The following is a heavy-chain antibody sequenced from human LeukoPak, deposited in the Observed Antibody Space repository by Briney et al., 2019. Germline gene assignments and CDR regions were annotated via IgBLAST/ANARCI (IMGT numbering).Heavy chain of an antibody. D-gene: IGHD1-26*01. V-gene: IGHV4-59*04. CDR2: ICHSGISGNT. Sequence: SETLSLTCTVSGDSISSACWSWSRQPPGKGLEWIGSICHSGISGNTYYNPSLKSRVTISLDTPKNQFSLKPSSVTAADTAVYSCAREVGPVTSHRIDSWGQGSLVTVSS. J-gene: IGHJ4*02. CDR1: GDSISSAC. CDR3: AREVGPVTSHRIDS.